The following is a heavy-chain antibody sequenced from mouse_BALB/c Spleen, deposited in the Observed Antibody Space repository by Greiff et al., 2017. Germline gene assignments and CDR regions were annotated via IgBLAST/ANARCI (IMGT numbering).Heavy chain of an antibody. V-gene: IGHV2-4-1*01. D-gene: IGHD2-12*01. J-gene: IGHJ3*01. CDR1: GFSLTSYG. CDR2: IWSGGST. Sequence: VMLVESGPGLVQPSQSLSITCTVSGFSLTSYGVHWVRQSPGKGLEWLGVIWSGGSTDYNAAFISRLSISKDNSKSQVFFKMNSLQADDTAIYYCARNRKEDDEGAWFAYWGQGTLVTVSA. CDR3: ARNRKEDDEGAWFAY.